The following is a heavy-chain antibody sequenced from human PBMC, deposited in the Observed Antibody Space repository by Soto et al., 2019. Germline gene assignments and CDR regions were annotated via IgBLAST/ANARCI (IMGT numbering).Heavy chain of an antibody. CDR3: ARDDHMAGEDY. CDR1: GYTFTSYS. Sequence: QVQLVQSGAEVKNPGASVRMSCKASGYTFTSYSIHWIRQTPGPRLEWMGWIRIANGDTTYSQHFQGRVTINSDTSANTVYMELSSLRFEDTAVYYCARDDHMAGEDYWGQGTLVTVSS. J-gene: IGHJ4*02. D-gene: IGHD3-10*01. V-gene: IGHV1-3*04. CDR2: IRIANGDT.